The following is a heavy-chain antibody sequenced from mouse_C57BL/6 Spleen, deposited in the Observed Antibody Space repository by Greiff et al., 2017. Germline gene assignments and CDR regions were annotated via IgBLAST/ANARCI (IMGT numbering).Heavy chain of an antibody. J-gene: IGHJ2*01. CDR2: ISPGNSDT. CDR3: TRSDGYYCDY. D-gene: IGHD2-3*01. Sequence: EVQLQPSGTVLARPGASVTMSCKTSGYTFPSYWMHWVKQRPGPGLEWIGAISPGNSDTSYNQKFKGTGKLTAVTSASTAYMELSSLTNDDSAVYYWTRSDGYYCDYWGQGTTLTVSS. V-gene: IGHV1-5*01. CDR1: GYTFPSYW.